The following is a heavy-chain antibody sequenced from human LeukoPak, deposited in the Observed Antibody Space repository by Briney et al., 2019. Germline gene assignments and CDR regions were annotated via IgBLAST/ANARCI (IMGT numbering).Heavy chain of an antibody. J-gene: IGHJ4*02. CDR2: IYYSGST. CDR1: GGSISSSSYY. V-gene: IGHV4-39*07. D-gene: IGHD5-18*01. Sequence: SETLSLTCTVSGGSISSSSYYWGWIRQPPGKGLEWIGSIYYSGSTYYNPSPKSRVTISVDTSKNQFSLKLSSVTAADTAVYYCASLRGYSYYFDYWGQGTLVTVSS. CDR3: ASLRGYSYYFDY.